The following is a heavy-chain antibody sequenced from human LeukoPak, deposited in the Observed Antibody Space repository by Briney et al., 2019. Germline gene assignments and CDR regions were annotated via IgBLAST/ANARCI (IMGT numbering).Heavy chain of an antibody. J-gene: IGHJ4*02. CDR1: GFTFRNYA. Sequence: GGSLRFSCAASGFTFRNYAMNWVRQAPGKGLEWVANIKQDGSEKYYVDSVKGRFTISRDNAKNSLYLQMNSLRAEDTAVYYCARPYYDFWSGYYPFDYWGQGTLVTVSS. CDR3: ARPYYDFWSGYYPFDY. CDR2: IKQDGSEK. V-gene: IGHV3-7*01. D-gene: IGHD3-3*01.